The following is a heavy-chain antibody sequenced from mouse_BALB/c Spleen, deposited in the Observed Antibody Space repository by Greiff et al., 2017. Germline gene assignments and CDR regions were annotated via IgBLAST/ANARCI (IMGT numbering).Heavy chain of an antibody. CDR2: ISSGSSTI. J-gene: IGHJ3*01. CDR1: GFTFSSFG. D-gene: IGHD2-10*02. CDR3: ARSQYGNFWFAY. V-gene: IGHV5-17*02. Sequence: EVKVVESGGGLVQPGGSRKLSCAASGFTFSSFGMHWVRQAPEKGLEWVAYISSGSSTIYYADTVKGRFTISRDNPKNTLFLQMTSLRSEDTAMYYCARSQYGNFWFAYWGQGTLVTVSA.